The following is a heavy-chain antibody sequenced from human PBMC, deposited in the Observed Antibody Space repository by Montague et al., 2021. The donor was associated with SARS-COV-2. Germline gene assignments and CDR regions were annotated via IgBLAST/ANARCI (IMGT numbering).Heavy chain of an antibody. Sequence: SLRLSFSASGFTFSSYDMHWVRQAPGKGLEWVSAIGTAGDTYYPGSVKGRFTISTENANNSLYLQMNNLRAGDTAVYYCARGHHYYDSSGYLGAGYYYYYIDVWGKGTTVTVSS. CDR2: IGTAGDT. CDR1: GFTFSSYD. D-gene: IGHD3-22*01. J-gene: IGHJ6*03. V-gene: IGHV3-13*01. CDR3: ARGHHYYDSSGYLGAGYYYYYIDV.